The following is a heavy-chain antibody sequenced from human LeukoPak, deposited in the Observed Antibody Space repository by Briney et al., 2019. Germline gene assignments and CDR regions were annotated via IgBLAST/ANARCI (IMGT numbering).Heavy chain of an antibody. V-gene: IGHV1-8*01. J-gene: IGHJ3*01. CDR2: MNPNSGNT. Sequence: GASVKVSCKASGYTFTSYDINWVRQATGQGLEWMGWMNPNSGNTGYAQKFQGRVTMTRNTSISTAYMELSSLRSEDTAVYYCAKDQEGPDAFDLWGQGTMVTVSS. CDR3: AKDQEGPDAFDL. CDR1: GYTFTSYD.